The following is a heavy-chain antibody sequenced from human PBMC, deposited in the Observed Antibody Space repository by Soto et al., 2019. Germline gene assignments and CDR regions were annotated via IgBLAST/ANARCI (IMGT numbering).Heavy chain of an antibody. CDR1: GDSISSGSFY. CDR3: AKQGSGAGRGWFDP. Sequence: QLQLQESGPGLVKPSETLSLTCTVSGDSISSGSFYWGWIRQPPGKGLEWIGSIYYSGSTYYNSSLKSRVTISVDTSKNQFSVRLTSVIPADTAMYYCAKQGSGAGRGWFDPWGQGTLVTVSS. V-gene: IGHV4-39*01. CDR2: IYYSGST. D-gene: IGHD6-19*01. J-gene: IGHJ5*02.